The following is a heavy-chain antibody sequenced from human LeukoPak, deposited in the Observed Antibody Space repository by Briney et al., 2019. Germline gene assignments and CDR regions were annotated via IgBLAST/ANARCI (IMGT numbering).Heavy chain of an antibody. D-gene: IGHD5-24*01. V-gene: IGHV3-64*01. CDR1: GFTFSSYA. CDR3: ARGGKMAAFDI. CDR2: ISSNGGST. J-gene: IGHJ3*02. Sequence: GGSLRLSCAASGFTFSSYAMHWVRQAPGKGLEYVSAISSNGGSTYYANSVKDRFTISRDNSKNTLYLQMGSLRAEDLAVYYCARGGKMAAFDIWGQGTMVTVSS.